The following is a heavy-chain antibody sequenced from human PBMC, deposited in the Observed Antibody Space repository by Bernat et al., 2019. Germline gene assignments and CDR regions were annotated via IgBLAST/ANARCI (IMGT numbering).Heavy chain of an antibody. CDR2: IGSSGITI. CDR1: GFTFSNYE. Sequence: EVQLVESGGGLVQPGGSLRLSCAAFGFTFSNYEMNWVRQAPGKGLEWVSYIGSSGITIYYTESVKGRFTISRDNAKNSLYLQMNRLRAEDTAVYYCAVITMVQVVGTFPDSWGQGTLVSVSS. CDR3: AVITMVQVVGTFPDS. D-gene: IGHD3-10*01. V-gene: IGHV3-48*03. J-gene: IGHJ4*02.